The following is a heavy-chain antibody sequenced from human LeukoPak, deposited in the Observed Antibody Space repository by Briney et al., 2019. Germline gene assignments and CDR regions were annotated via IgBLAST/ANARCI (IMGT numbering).Heavy chain of an antibody. V-gene: IGHV3-23*01. J-gene: IGHJ6*03. CDR3: WADYYYYYMDV. CDR1: GFTFSSYA. Sequence: GSLRLSCAASGFTFSSYAMSWVRQAPGKGLGWVSAISGSGGSTYYADSVKGRFTISGDNSKNTLYLQMNSLRAEDTAVYYCWADYYYYYMDVWGKGTTVTVSS. CDR2: ISGSGGST.